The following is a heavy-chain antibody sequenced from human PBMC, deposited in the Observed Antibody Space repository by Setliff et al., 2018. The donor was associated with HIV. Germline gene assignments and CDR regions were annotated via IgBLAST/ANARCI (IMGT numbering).Heavy chain of an antibody. D-gene: IGHD3-22*01. V-gene: IGHV3-33*06. CDR2: IWYDGSNK. CDR1: GFTFSSYG. CDR3: AKDVTYYYDSSGSYGMDV. J-gene: IGHJ6*02. Sequence: PGGSLRLSCAASGFTFSSYGVHWVRQAPGKGLEWVAVIWYDGSNKYYADSVKGRFTISRDNSKNTLYLQMNSLRAEDTAVYYCAKDVTYYYDSSGSYGMDVWGQGTTVTVSS.